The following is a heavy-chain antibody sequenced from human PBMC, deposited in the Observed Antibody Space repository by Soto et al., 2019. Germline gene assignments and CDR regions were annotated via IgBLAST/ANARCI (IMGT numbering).Heavy chain of an antibody. V-gene: IGHV4-61*05. CDR1: GGSISSSSYY. D-gene: IGHD6-19*01. CDR2: IYYSGST. Sequence: SETLSLTCTVSGGSISSSSYYWGWIRQPPGKGLEWIGYIYYSGSTNYNPSLKSRVTISVDTSKNQFSLKLSSVTAADTAVYYCARLSGYSSGWLDYWGQGTLVTV. J-gene: IGHJ4*02. CDR3: ARLSGYSSGWLDY.